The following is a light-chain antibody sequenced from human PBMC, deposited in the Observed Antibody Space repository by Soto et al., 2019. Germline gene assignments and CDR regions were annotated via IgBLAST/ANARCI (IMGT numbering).Light chain of an antibody. CDR2: AAS. V-gene: IGKV1-39*01. CDR1: QSISSY. CDR3: QQSYSTTIT. Sequence: DIQMTQSPSSLSASVVYRVTITCRASQSISSYLNWYQQKPGKAPKLLIYAASSLQSGVPSRFSGSGSGTDFTLTISSLQPEDFATYYCQQSYSTTITFGQGTRLENK. J-gene: IGKJ5*01.